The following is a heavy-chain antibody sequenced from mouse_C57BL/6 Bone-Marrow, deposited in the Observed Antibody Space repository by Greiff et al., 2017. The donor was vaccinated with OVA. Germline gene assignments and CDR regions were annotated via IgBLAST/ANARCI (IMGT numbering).Heavy chain of an antibody. CDR3: ADYDYDGVFPYFDY. V-gene: IGHV5-2*01. J-gene: IGHJ2*01. CDR2: INSDGGST. D-gene: IGHD2-4*01. Sequence: EVQGVESGGGLVQPGESLKLSCESNEYEFPSHDMSWVRKTPEKRLELVAAINSDGGSTYYPDTMERRFIISRDNTKKTLYLQMSSLRSEDTALYYCADYDYDGVFPYFDYWGQGTTLTVSS. CDR1: EYEFPSHD.